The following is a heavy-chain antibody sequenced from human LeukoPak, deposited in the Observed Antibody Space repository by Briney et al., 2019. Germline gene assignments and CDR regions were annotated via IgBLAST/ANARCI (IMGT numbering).Heavy chain of an antibody. CDR2: IYYSGST. CDR1: GGSLSSYY. Sequence: SETLSLTCTVSGGSLSSYYWSWIRQPPGKGLEWIGYIYYSGSTNYNPSLKSRVTISVDTSKNQFSLKLSSVTAADTAVYYCARLTYGSGSYAPGYFDLWGRGTLVTVSS. J-gene: IGHJ2*01. CDR3: ARLTYGSGSYAPGYFDL. V-gene: IGHV4-59*08. D-gene: IGHD3-10*01.